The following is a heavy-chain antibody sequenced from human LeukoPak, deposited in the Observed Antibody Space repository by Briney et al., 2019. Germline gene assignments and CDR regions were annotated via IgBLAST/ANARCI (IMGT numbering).Heavy chain of an antibody. CDR2: ISGSGGST. CDR1: GFTFSSYA. V-gene: IGHV3-23*01. Sequence: GGSLRLSCAASGFTFSSYAMSWVRQAPGKGLEWVSAISGSGGSTYYADSVKGRFAISRDNSKNTLYLQMNSLRAEDTAVYYCAKDRWGPNGDDFQENGYYYYYYGMDVWGQGTTVTVSS. J-gene: IGHJ6*02. CDR3: AKDRWGPNGDDFQENGYYYYYYGMDV. D-gene: IGHD3-3*01.